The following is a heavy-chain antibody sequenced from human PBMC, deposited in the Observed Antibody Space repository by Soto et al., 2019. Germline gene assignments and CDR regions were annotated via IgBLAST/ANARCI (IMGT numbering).Heavy chain of an antibody. CDR1: GFTFSSYS. J-gene: IGHJ4*02. Sequence: TGGSLRLSCAASGFTFSSYSMNWVRQAPGKGLEWISYISSTSSTIYYADSVKGRFTISRDNAKNSLYLQMNSLRDEDTAVFYCVRVTGYNPPRFDYWGQRTLVTVSS. CDR2: ISSTSSTI. D-gene: IGHD5-12*01. CDR3: VRVTGYNPPRFDY. V-gene: IGHV3-48*02.